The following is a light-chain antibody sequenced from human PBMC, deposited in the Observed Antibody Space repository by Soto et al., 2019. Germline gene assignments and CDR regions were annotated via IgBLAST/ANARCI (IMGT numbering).Light chain of an antibody. V-gene: IGLV1-44*01. Sequence: QSVLTQAPSASGTPGQRVTISCSGSSSNIGSKTVNWYQQLPGMAPKLLIFNNHQRPSGVPDRFSGSKSGTSASLAISGLQSEDEADYSCAAWDDSLNACVFGTGTKLTVL. CDR1: SSNIGSKT. CDR3: AAWDDSLNACV. CDR2: NNH. J-gene: IGLJ1*01.